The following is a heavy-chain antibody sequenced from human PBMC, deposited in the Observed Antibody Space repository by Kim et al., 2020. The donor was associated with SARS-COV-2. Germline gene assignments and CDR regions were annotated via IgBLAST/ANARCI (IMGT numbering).Heavy chain of an antibody. D-gene: IGHD6-25*01. Sequence: SQTLSLTCDISGDSVSSNSATWSWIMQSPSRGLEWLGMTYYRSKWSSDYAVSVKGRININPDTSKNQFSLQLNSVTPEDTAVYFCTRDSSGRPLAVWGQGTTVIVSS. CDR1: GDSVSSNSAT. J-gene: IGHJ6*02. CDR2: TYYRSKWSS. CDR3: TRDSSGRPLAV. V-gene: IGHV6-1*01.